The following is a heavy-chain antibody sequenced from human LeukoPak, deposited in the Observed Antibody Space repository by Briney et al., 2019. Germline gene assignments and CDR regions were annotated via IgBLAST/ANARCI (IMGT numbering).Heavy chain of an antibody. V-gene: IGHV3-74*01. Sequence: GGSLRLSCAGSGFIFSSTWMHWVRQAPGEGLVWVSRINSDGSTINYADSVKGRLTISRDNAKNTLYLQMNSLRVEDTALYFCATAGNYRFDYWGQGTLVTVSS. CDR3: ATAGNYRFDY. CDR2: INSDGSTI. CDR1: GFIFSSTW. J-gene: IGHJ4*02. D-gene: IGHD1-7*01.